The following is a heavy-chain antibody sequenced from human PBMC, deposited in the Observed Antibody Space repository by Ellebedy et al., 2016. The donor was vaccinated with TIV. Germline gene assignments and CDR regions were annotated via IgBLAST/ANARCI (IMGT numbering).Heavy chain of an antibody. CDR2: ISGSGTNT. CDR1: GFTFSNYA. Sequence: GGSLRLSCAASGFTFSNYAMTWVRQAPGKGLEWVSAISGSGTNTHYTDSLRGRFIISRDNSKNTLYLQTDSLRAEDTAVYYCAQTNWGSGGFYGMDVWGQGTTVTVSS. CDR3: AQTNWGSGGFYGMDV. D-gene: IGHD7-27*01. J-gene: IGHJ6*02. V-gene: IGHV3-23*01.